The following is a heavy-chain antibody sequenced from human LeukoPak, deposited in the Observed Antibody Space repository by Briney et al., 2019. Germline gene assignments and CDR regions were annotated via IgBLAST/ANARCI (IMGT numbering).Heavy chain of an antibody. V-gene: IGHV3-23*01. CDR2: MSGSGGST. CDR1: GFTFSSYA. D-gene: IGHD2-2*02. J-gene: IGHJ4*02. Sequence: GGSLRLSCAASGFTFSSYAMSWVRQAPGKGLEWVSAMSGSGGSTYYADSVKGRFTIFRDNSKNTLYLQMNSLRAEDTAVYYCAKEMFCSSTSCYRFPTGDYWGQGTLVTVSS. CDR3: AKEMFCSSTSCYRFPTGDY.